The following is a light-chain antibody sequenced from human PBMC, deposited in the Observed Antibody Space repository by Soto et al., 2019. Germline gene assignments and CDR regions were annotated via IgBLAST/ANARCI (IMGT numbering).Light chain of an antibody. V-gene: IGKV3-20*01. CDR3: QQYDAPRGT. J-gene: IGKJ1*01. CDR1: QSISNST. CDR2: AAS. Sequence: EVVLTQSPGTLSLSPGERATLSCRASQSISNSTLAWYQQKPGQAPRLLIYAASSRATGIPARFSGSGSGTDFTLTISRLEPEDFAVYYCQQYDAPRGTFGQGTKVEIK.